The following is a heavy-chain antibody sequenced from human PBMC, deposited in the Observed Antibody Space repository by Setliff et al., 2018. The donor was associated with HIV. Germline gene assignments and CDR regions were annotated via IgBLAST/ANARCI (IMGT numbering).Heavy chain of an antibody. CDR1: GASISSYY. J-gene: IGHJ4*02. V-gene: IGHV4-59*01. CDR2: IYYSGST. CDR3: AREGDGIDF. Sequence: TLSLTCTVSGASISSYYWSWIRQPPGKGLEWIGYIYYSGSTNYNPSLKSRVTISLDMSKNQFSLRLSSVTAADTAVYYCAREGDGIDFWGQGTLVTVSS. D-gene: IGHD2-21*02.